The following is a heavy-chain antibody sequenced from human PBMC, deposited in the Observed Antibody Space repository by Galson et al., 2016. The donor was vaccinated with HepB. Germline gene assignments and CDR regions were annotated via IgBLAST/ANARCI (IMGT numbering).Heavy chain of an antibody. CDR3: ARVSGGHYEGYAY. D-gene: IGHD3-16*01. J-gene: IGHJ4*02. CDR1: GFTFSRYW. V-gene: IGHV3-74*01. CDR2: INTDGSTT. Sequence: SLRLSCAASGFTFSRYWMHWVRQAPGKGLVWVSRINTDGSTTTYADSVKGRFTISRDNAKNTLYLQMNSLRAEGTAVYYCARVSGGHYEGYAYWGQGTLVTVSS.